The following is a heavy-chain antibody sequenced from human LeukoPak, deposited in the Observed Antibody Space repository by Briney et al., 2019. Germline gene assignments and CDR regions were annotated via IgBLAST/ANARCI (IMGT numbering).Heavy chain of an antibody. J-gene: IGHJ5*02. Sequence: SETLSLTCTVSGGSISSYYWSWIRQPPGKGLEWIGYICYRGSTTYNPSLKSRVTISVDTSKTQFSLKLSSVTAADTAVYYCARQAEPYDSSRYPSNWFDPWGQGTLVTVSS. CDR2: ICYRGST. CDR3: ARQAEPYDSSRYPSNWFDP. V-gene: IGHV4-59*08. CDR1: GGSISSYY. D-gene: IGHD3-22*01.